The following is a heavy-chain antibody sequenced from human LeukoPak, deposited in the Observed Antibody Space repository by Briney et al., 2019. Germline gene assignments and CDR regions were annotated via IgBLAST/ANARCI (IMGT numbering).Heavy chain of an antibody. Sequence: ASVKVSCKASGYTFTSYGISWVRQAPGQGLEWMGWINAYNGNTNYAQKYQGRVTMTTDTSTNTAYMEVRSLRSDKTAVYYCARGESGTTFDYWGQGTLVTVSS. D-gene: IGHD1-7*01. V-gene: IGHV1-18*01. CDR2: INAYNGNT. CDR3: ARGESGTTFDY. J-gene: IGHJ4*02. CDR1: GYTFTSYG.